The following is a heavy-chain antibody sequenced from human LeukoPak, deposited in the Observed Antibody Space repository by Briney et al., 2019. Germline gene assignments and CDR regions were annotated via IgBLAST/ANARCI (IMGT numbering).Heavy chain of an antibody. CDR1: GFTFSDYY. Sequence: PGGSLRLSCAASGFTFSDYYMSWIRQAPGKGLEWVSYISSSGSTIYYADSVKGRFTISRNNAKNSLYLQMNSLRAEDTAVYYCARDRDRITPFDYWGQGTLVTVYS. CDR3: ARDRDRITPFDY. J-gene: IGHJ4*02. D-gene: IGHD1-14*01. CDR2: ISSSGSTI. V-gene: IGHV3-11*01.